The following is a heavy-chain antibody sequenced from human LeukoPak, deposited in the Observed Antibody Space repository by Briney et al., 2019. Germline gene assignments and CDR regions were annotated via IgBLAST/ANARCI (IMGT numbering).Heavy chain of an antibody. CDR1: GSTFSTYG. CDR2: INYDGSNK. CDR3: ARALSTGGRIDY. Sequence: PGRSLRLSCAASGSTFSTYGMHWVRQAPGKGLEWVAVINYDGSNKNYADSVKGRFTISRDNSKNTLYLQMNSLRVEDTAVYYCARALSTGGRIDYWGQGTLVTVSS. V-gene: IGHV3-33*01. J-gene: IGHJ4*02. D-gene: IGHD2-8*02.